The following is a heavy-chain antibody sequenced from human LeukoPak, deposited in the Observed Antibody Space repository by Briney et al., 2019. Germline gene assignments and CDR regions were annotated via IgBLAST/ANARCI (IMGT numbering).Heavy chain of an antibody. CDR2: IYYSGST. J-gene: IGHJ4*02. CDR3: AINNIGTRTYDY. CDR1: GGSISSSSYY. V-gene: IGHV4-39*01. D-gene: IGHD1/OR15-1a*01. Sequence: KTSETLSLTCTVSGGSISSSSYYWGWIRQPPGKGLDWIGNIYYSGSTYYNPSLKSRVTISVDTSKNQFSLKLTSVTAADTAVYYCAINNIGTRTYDYWGQGTLVTVSS.